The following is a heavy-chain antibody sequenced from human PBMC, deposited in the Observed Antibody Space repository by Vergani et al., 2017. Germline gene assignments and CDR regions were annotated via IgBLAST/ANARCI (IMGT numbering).Heavy chain of an antibody. J-gene: IGHJ5*02. D-gene: IGHD6-13*01. CDR3: AREMYSSSWQGNXFDP. CDR1: GGTFSSYA. V-gene: IGHV1-69*04. CDR2: IIPILGIA. Sequence: QVQLVQSGAEVKKPGSSVKVSCKASGGTFSSYAISWVRQAPGQGLEWMGRIIPILGIANYAQKFQGRVTITAYKSTSTAYMALSSLRSEDTAVYYCAREMYSSSWQGNXFDPWGQGTLVTVSS.